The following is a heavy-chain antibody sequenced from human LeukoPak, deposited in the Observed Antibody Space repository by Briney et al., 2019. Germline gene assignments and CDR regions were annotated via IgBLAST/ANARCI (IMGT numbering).Heavy chain of an antibody. CDR1: GFTFTSYA. Sequence: GGSLKLSCAASGFTFTSYAMSWVRQAPGEGLEWVANIKQDESEKYYVESVEGRFTISRDNAKKSVYLQMNSLRAEDTAVYYCARGSLVVVAGLFDYWSHGTLVTVSS. J-gene: IGHJ4*01. D-gene: IGHD2-15*01. CDR2: IKQDESEK. V-gene: IGHV3-7*01. CDR3: ARGSLVVVAGLFDY.